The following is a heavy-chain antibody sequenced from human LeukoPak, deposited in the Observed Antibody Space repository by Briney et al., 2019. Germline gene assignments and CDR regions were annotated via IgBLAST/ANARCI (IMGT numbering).Heavy chain of an antibody. CDR3: ASGGLVSRYLDH. V-gene: IGHV4-4*02. CDR2: VFYSGST. CDR1: GSSISSSTW. D-gene: IGHD5/OR15-5a*01. Sequence: SETLSLTCAVSGSSISSSTWWTWVRPAPGKGLERIGEVFYSGSTNSNPSLKSRLTMSVDESKHEFALKLASVTAADTAIYYCASGGLVSRYLDHWGQGTLVTVSP. J-gene: IGHJ4*02.